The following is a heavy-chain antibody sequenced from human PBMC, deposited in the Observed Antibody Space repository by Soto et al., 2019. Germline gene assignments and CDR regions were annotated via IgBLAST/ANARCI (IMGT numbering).Heavy chain of an antibody. V-gene: IGHV1-69*01. CDR2: IIPISGTA. Sequence: QVQLVQSGAEVKKPGSSVKVSCKASGGTFSSYCISWVRQAPGQGLEWMGGIIPISGTANYAQKFQGGVTITADESTSTAYMELSSLRSEDTAVYYCARSQGSSTSLELYYYYYYGMDVWGQGTTVTVSS. CDR3: ARSQGSSTSLELYYYYYYGMDV. J-gene: IGHJ6*02. D-gene: IGHD2-2*01. CDR1: GGTFSSYC.